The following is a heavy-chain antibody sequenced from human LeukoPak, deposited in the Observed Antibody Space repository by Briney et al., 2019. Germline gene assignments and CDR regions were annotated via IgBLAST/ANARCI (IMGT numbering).Heavy chain of an antibody. CDR3: AKDGTSYYHIYY. CDR1: GFTFNNYG. V-gene: IGHV3-30*02. J-gene: IGHJ4*01. CDR2: IRYDGSNT. D-gene: IGHD3-9*01. Sequence: GGSLRLSCAASGFTFNNYGMHWVRQAPGKGLEWLAFIRYDGSNTYYADSVKGRFTVSRDDSKNTLYPQMNSLRGDDTAVYYCAKDGTSYYHIYYRGQGTLVTGSS.